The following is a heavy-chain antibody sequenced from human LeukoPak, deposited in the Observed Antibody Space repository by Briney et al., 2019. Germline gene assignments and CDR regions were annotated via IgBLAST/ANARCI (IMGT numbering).Heavy chain of an antibody. Sequence: GGSLRLSCVASGVTFSGYAMSWVRQAPGKGLEWVSAISGSGGSVHYADSVKGWFTISRDNPNNTLYLQMNSLRAEDTAVYYCAKSPQYCSSGSCYYYGMDVWGQGTTVTVSS. CDR2: ISGSGGSV. CDR1: GVTFSGYA. V-gene: IGHV3-23*01. J-gene: IGHJ6*02. CDR3: AKSPQYCSSGSCYYYGMDV. D-gene: IGHD2-15*01.